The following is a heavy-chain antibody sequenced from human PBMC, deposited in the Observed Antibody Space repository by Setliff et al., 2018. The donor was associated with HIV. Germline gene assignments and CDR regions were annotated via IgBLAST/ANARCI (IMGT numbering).Heavy chain of an antibody. Sequence: GESLKISCKGYGYSFTDYWIGWVRQMPGKGLEWMGIFYPGDFDTRYSPSFEGQVTMSGDKSISTAYLQWSSLKASDSAMYYCARHFSVAGDAFAIWGQGTMVTVSS. J-gene: IGHJ3*02. D-gene: IGHD6-19*01. V-gene: IGHV5-51*01. CDR2: FYPGDFDT. CDR1: GYSFTDYW. CDR3: ARHFSVAGDAFAI.